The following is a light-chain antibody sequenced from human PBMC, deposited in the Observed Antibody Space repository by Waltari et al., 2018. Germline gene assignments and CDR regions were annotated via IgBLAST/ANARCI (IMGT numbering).Light chain of an antibody. CDR1: QSISRF. J-gene: IGKJ1*01. Sequence: DIFLTQSPGTLSLSPGEGATLSCRVSQSISRFLAWYQQKPGQAPRLLIYDASTRATGIPDRFSGSGSGTDFSLTISRLEPEDFAVYYCQKYGTLPATFGQGTKVEIK. V-gene: IGKV3-20*01. CDR3: QKYGTLPAT. CDR2: DAS.